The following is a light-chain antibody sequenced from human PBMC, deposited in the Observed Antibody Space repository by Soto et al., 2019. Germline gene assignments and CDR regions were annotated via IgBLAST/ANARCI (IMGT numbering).Light chain of an antibody. Sequence: IQMTQSPSTLSASVGDTVAVTCGARHSVSGWSAWYQQKPGEAPKLLIYDASALPRGVPSRFSGSGSGTKFPLTIASLQPDDFATYYCQQYETFSGTFGPGTKVDIK. CDR2: DAS. V-gene: IGKV1-5*01. CDR3: QQYETFSGT. CDR1: HSVSGW. J-gene: IGKJ1*01.